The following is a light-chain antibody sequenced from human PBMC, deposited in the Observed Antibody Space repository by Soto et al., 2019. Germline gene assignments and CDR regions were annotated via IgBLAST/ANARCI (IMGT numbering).Light chain of an antibody. Sequence: QSALTQPASVSGSPGQSITISCTGTSSDVGYYNFVSWYQQHPGKAPKLMIYDVSNRPSGVSNRFSGSKSGNTASLTISGLQAEDEADYYCDSFTSTSTPFVFGTGTRSPS. CDR2: DVS. J-gene: IGLJ1*01. V-gene: IGLV2-14*03. CDR3: DSFTSTSTPFV. CDR1: SSDVGYYNF.